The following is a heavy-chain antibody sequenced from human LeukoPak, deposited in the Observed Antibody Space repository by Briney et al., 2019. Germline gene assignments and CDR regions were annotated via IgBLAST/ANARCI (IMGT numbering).Heavy chain of an antibody. Sequence: SQTLSLTCTVSGGSISSGGYYWSWIRQHPGKGLEWIGYIYNNGSTNYSPSLKSRVTISIDTSKNQFSLKLSSVTAADTAVYYCARVTYSTSSMSLDAFDIWGQGTMVTVSS. CDR3: ARVTYSTSSMSLDAFDI. D-gene: IGHD6-6*01. CDR2: IYNNGST. V-gene: IGHV4-61*09. J-gene: IGHJ3*02. CDR1: GGSISSGGYY.